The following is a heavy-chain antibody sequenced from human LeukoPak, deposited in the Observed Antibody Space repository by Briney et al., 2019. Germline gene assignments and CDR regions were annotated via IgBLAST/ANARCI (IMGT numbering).Heavy chain of an antibody. D-gene: IGHD6-13*01. CDR3: ARDGDGVAAAGMNYYYYMDV. Sequence: PGGSLRLSCAASGFTFSSYWMSWVRQAPGKGLEWVANIKQDGSEKYYVDSVKGRFTISRDNAKNSLYLQMNSLRAEDTAVYYCARDGDGVAAAGMNYYYYMDVWGKGTTVTVSS. CDR2: IKQDGSEK. CDR1: GFTFSSYW. V-gene: IGHV3-7*01. J-gene: IGHJ6*03.